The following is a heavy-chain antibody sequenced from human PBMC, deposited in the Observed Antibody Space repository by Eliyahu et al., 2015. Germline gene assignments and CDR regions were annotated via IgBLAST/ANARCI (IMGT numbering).Heavy chain of an antibody. CDR2: ISSSSSYI. D-gene: IGHD6-6*01. Sequence: EVQLVESGGGLVKPGGSLRLSCAASGFTFXXXSMNWVRQAPGKGLEWVSSISSSSSYIYYADSVKGRFTISRDNAKNSLYLQMNSLRAEDTAVYYCARVGVEYSSPPLYYYYYYGMDVWGQGTTVTVSS. CDR3: ARVGVEYSSPPLYYYYYYGMDV. J-gene: IGHJ6*02. V-gene: IGHV3-21*01. CDR1: GFTFXXXS.